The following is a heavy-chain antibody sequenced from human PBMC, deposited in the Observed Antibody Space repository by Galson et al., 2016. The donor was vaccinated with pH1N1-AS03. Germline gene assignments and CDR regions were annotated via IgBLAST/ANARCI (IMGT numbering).Heavy chain of an antibody. Sequence: PALVKPTQTLTLTCTFSGFSITTSGVRMTWIRQPPGKALVWLGRIHSNYEKFYSTSLETRLTIPRDIFKNQVVLTMTNMDLADTGTYYCARIRLWNTGLDVWGQGTTVTVSS. CDR1: GFSITTSGVR. D-gene: IGHD1/OR15-1a*01. V-gene: IGHV2-70*04. CDR3: ARIRLWNTGLDV. CDR2: IHSNYEK. J-gene: IGHJ6*02.